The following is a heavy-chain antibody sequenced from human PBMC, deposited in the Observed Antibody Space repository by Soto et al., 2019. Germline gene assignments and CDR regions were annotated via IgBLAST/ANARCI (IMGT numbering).Heavy chain of an antibody. CDR2: ISHSEGS. CDR3: ATQAISDTSDV. CDR1: GGSIRSTKW. J-gene: IGHJ6*02. V-gene: IGHV4-4*02. Sequence: VQLQESGRGLVKSSGTLSLLCSVSGGSIRSTKWWPWVRQPPGKGLEWICEISHSEGSNYHPSLKRRVAISLANSKNRFSLRLSSVTAADTAVYYCATQAISDTSDVWGQGTTVTVS.